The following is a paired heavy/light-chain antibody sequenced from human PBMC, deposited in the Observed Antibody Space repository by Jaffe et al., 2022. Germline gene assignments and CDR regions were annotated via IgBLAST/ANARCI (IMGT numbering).Heavy chain of an antibody. J-gene: IGHJ4*02. CDR2: IRSKDSGGTT. Sequence: EGQVVESGGDLVQPGRSLRLSCTASGFSFGGYALAWVRQAPGRGLEWIAFIRSKDSGGTTEYAASVRGRFTISRDDPKNIAYLQMNSLKIEDTAMYYCVRDFWGGGYSFDYWGQGTLVTVSS. V-gene: IGHV3-49*04. CDR1: GFSFGGYA. CDR3: VRDFWGGGYSFDY. D-gene: IGHD3-3*01.
Light chain of an antibody. CDR2: SIS. CDR3: QQATSFPIT. CDR1: QVISSW. V-gene: IGKV1-12*01. Sequence: DIQMTQSPSSVSASVGDRVTISCRASQVISSWLAWYQQKPGEAPKLLIHSISSLQSGVPSRFSGSGSGTDFTLTISSLQPEDFATYYCQQATSFPITFGQGTRLEIK. J-gene: IGKJ5*01.